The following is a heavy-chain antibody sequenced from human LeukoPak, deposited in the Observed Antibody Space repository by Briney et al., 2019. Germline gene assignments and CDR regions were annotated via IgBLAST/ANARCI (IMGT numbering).Heavy chain of an antibody. CDR2: IDHRGDT. CDR1: GGSFSRYY. D-gene: IGHD5-24*01. J-gene: IGHJ4*03. CDR3: ARGATISETGYFDF. V-gene: IGHV4-34*01. Sequence: SETLSLTCAVYGGSFSRYYWSWIRQSPGKGLEWIAGIDHRGDTNYNPSVKSRVTISVDTSKNQFSLKVRSLSAADTAVYYCARGATISETGYFDFWGQGTLVTVSS.